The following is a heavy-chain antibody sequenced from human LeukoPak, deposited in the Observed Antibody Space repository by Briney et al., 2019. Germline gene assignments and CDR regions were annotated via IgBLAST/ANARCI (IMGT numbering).Heavy chain of an antibody. CDR1: GGSISSSNYY. D-gene: IGHD2-15*01. CDR2: VYYSGST. J-gene: IGHJ6*02. Sequence: PSETLSLTCTVSGGSISSSNYYWGWIRQPPGKGLEWIGSVYYSGSTYYNPSLKSRVTISVDTSKNQFSLKLSSVTPEDTAVYYCTRDRGSCSGGRCYSEGMDVWGQGTTVTVSS. V-gene: IGHV4-39*02. CDR3: TRDRGSCSGGRCYSEGMDV.